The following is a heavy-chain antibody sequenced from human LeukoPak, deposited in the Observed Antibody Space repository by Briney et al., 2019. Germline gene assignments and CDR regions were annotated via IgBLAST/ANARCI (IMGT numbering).Heavy chain of an antibody. V-gene: IGHV3-30*02. CDR3: AKDSDYDILTGYSTFDY. CDR2: IRYDGSNK. D-gene: IGHD3-9*01. CDR1: GFTFGSYG. J-gene: IGHJ4*02. Sequence: GGSLRLSCAASGFTFGSYGMHWVRQAPGKGLEWVAFIRYDGSNKYYADSVKGRFTISRDNSKNTLYLQMSSLRAEDTAVYYCAKDSDYDILTGYSTFDYWGQGTLVTVSS.